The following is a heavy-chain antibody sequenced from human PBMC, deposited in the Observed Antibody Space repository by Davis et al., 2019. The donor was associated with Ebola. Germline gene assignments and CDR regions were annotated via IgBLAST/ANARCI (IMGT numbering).Heavy chain of an antibody. CDR1: GGSISSYY. CDR3: AGAYTPTPFDY. CDR2: IYYSGST. Sequence: MPSETLSLTCTVSGGSISSYYWSWIRQPPGKGLEWIGYIYYSGSTNYNPSLKSRVTISVDTSKNQFSLKLSSVTAADTAVYYCAGAYTPTPFDYWGQGTLVTVSS. D-gene: IGHD4-11*01. J-gene: IGHJ4*02. V-gene: IGHV4-59*08.